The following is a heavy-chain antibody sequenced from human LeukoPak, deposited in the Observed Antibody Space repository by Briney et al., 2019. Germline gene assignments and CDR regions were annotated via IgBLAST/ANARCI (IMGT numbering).Heavy chain of an antibody. CDR3: ARQNYYDRSTRGFDI. D-gene: IGHD3-22*01. CDR2: IYPGDSDT. V-gene: IGHV5-51*01. CDR1: GYSFPTYW. Sequence: ESLTISCTGSGYSFPTYWIGWVRPMPGKGLEWMGIIYPGDSDTRYSPSFQGQVTFSADKSIRTAYLQWSTLKASDTAMYYCARQNYYDRSTRGFDIWGQGTMVTVSS. J-gene: IGHJ3*02.